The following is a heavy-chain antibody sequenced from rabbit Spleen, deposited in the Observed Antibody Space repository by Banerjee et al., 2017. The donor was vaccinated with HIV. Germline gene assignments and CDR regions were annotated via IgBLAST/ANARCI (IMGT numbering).Heavy chain of an antibody. Sequence: QSLEESGGDLVKPGASLTLTCTASGFSFSGNSYIYWVRQAPGKGLEWIACIYTNDGDTDYANWPKGRFTISKTSSTTVTLQMTSLTAADTATYFCARNYVNAFDPWGPGTLVTVS. D-gene: IGHD1-1*01. V-gene: IGHV1S40*01. CDR1: GFSFSGNSY. J-gene: IGHJ2*01. CDR2: IYTNDGDT. CDR3: ARNYVNAFDP.